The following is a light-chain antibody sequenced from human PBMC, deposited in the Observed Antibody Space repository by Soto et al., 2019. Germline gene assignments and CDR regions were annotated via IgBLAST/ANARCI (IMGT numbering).Light chain of an antibody. CDR2: GAS. Sequence: EIVLTQSPGTLSLSPGERATLSCRASQSVSSSYLAWYQQKPGQAPRLLIYGASSRATGIPDRFSGSGSGTDFTRTSSRLEPEDFAVCYWQQYGSSRTCRQGNKVDIK. CDR3: QQYGSSRT. V-gene: IGKV3-20*01. J-gene: IGKJ1*01. CDR1: QSVSSSY.